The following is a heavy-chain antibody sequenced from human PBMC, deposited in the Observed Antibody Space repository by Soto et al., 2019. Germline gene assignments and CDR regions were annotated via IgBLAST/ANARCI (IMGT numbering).Heavy chain of an antibody. CDR3: VKGGLRYFDWLPVDY. D-gene: IGHD3-9*01. J-gene: IGHJ4*02. Sequence: GSLRLSCSASGFTFSSYAMHWVRQAPGKGLEYVSAISSNGGSTYYADSVKGRFTISRDNSKNTLYLQMSSLRAEDTAVYYCVKGGLRYFDWLPVDYWGQGTLVTVSS. CDR1: GFTFSSYA. V-gene: IGHV3-64D*06. CDR2: ISSNGGST.